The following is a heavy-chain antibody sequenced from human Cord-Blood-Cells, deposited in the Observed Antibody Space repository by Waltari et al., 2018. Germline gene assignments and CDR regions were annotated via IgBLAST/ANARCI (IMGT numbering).Heavy chain of an antibody. CDR2: IIPILGIA. Sequence: QVQLVQSGAEVKKPGSSVKVSCKASGGTCSRYALCRVRQAPGQGLEWMGRIIPILGIANYAQKFQGRVTITADKSTSTAYMELSSLRSEDTAVYYCARTYNWNYYFDYWGQGTLVTVSS. J-gene: IGHJ4*02. CDR1: GGTCSRYA. V-gene: IGHV1-69*09. CDR3: ARTYNWNYYFDY. D-gene: IGHD1-7*01.